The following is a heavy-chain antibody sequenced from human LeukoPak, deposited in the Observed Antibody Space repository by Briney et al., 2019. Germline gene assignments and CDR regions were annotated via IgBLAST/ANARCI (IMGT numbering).Heavy chain of an antibody. CDR2: IYTSGST. CDR1: GGSISSYY. V-gene: IGHV4-4*07. CDR3: ARDSNYDSSGYYSVSDY. D-gene: IGHD3-22*01. J-gene: IGHJ4*02. Sequence: SETLSLTCTVSGGSISSYYWSWIRQPAGKGLEWIGRIYTSGSTNYNPSLKSRVPMSVHTSKNQFSMMLSSVTATDTAVYYCARDSNYDSSGYYSVSDYWGQGTLVTVSS.